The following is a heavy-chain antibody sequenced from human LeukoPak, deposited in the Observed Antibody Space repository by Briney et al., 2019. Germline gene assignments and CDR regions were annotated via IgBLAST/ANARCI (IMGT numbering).Heavy chain of an antibody. Sequence: GGSLRLSCAASGFTFSSYGMHWVRQAPGKGLEWVAFIWYDGNNKYYADPVKGRFTISRDNSKNTLYLQMNSLRAEDTAMYYCAKDADGKTTRWCDYWGQGTLVTVSS. CDR2: IWYDGNNK. CDR1: GFTFSSYG. J-gene: IGHJ4*02. D-gene: IGHD1-1*01. CDR3: AKDADGKTTRWCDY. V-gene: IGHV3-30*02.